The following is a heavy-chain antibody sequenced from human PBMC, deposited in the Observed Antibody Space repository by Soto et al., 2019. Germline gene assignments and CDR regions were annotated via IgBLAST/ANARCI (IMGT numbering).Heavy chain of an antibody. Sequence: PGESLKISCQGSGYCCTSYWTSWVRQMPGKGLEWMGRIDPSDSYTNYSPSFQGHVTISADKSISTAYLQWSSLKASDTAMYYCARHLRAFYYGSGKDGMDVWGQGTTVTVSS. V-gene: IGHV5-10-1*01. CDR1: GYCCTSYW. CDR2: IDPSDSYT. J-gene: IGHJ6*02. CDR3: ARHLRAFYYGSGKDGMDV. D-gene: IGHD3-10*01.